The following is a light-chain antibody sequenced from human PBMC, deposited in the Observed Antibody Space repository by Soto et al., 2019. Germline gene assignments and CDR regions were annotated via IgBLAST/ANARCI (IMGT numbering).Light chain of an antibody. V-gene: IGLV2-8*01. Sequence: QSVLTQPRSASGTPGLPVTIPWTGTSSDVGAYNYVSWYQQLPGKAPKLIIYEVSKRPSGVPDRFSGSKSGNTASLTVSGLQAEDEADYYCTSYAGTYSFFYVFGTGTKVTVL. CDR1: SSDVGAYNY. CDR3: TSYAGTYSFFYV. J-gene: IGLJ1*01. CDR2: EVS.